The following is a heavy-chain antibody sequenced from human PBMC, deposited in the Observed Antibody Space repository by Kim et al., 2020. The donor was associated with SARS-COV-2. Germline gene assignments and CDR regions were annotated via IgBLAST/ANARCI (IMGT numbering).Heavy chain of an antibody. Sequence: YAESVKGRFTISRDNSKNTLYLQMNSLRVEDTALYYCARAPIAVAVYFDYWGLGTLVTVSS. D-gene: IGHD6-19*01. CDR3: ARAPIAVAVYFDY. J-gene: IGHJ4*02. V-gene: IGHV3-30*01.